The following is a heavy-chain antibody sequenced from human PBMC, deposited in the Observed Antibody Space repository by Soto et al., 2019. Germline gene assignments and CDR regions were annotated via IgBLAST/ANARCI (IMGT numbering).Heavy chain of an antibody. CDR3: ARLGYYYDSSGPI. CDR1: GYTLTGYY. V-gene: IGHV1-2*04. Sequence: ASVKVSCKASGYTLTGYYMHWVRQAPGQGLEWMGWINPNSGGTNYAQKFQGWVTMTRDTSISTAYMELSRLRSDDTAVYYCARLGYYYDSSGPIWGQGTMVTVS. D-gene: IGHD3-22*01. J-gene: IGHJ3*02. CDR2: INPNSGGT.